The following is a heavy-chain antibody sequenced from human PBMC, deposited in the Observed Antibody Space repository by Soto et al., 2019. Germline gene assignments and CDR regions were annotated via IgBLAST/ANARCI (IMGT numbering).Heavy chain of an antibody. V-gene: IGHV1-2*02. J-gene: IGHJ3*02. CDR3: SRGGGVGVAGSAAFDM. CDR1: GYPVTAYY. CDR2: INPATGAA. D-gene: IGHD3-3*01. Sequence: QLHLVQSGAVVKKPVASVTVSCSASGYPVTAYYMHWVRQAPGRGLEWMGGINPATGAAKYTQTFQGRVTMTRDPSPRTVFMELRGLTSEGTAVFYWSRGGGVGVAGSAAFDMWGQGTLVTVSS.